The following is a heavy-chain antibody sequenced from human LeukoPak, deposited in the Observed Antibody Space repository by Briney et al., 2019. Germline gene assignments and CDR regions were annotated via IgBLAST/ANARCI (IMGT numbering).Heavy chain of an antibody. J-gene: IGHJ3*02. D-gene: IGHD3-22*01. CDR2: IYSAGNT. Sequence: PGGSLRLSCAASGFTVSTNYMSWVRQAPGKGLEWVSVIYSAGNTDYADSVKGRFTISRDNSKNTLYLQMNSLRAEDTAVYYCARDSKYYASSAYYDAFDIWGQGTMVTVSS. CDR3: ARDSKYYASSAYYDAFDI. V-gene: IGHV3-53*01. CDR1: GFTVSTNY.